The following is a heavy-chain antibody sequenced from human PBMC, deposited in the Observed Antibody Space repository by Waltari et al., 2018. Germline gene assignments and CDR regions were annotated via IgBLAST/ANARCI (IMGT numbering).Heavy chain of an antibody. J-gene: IGHJ4*02. D-gene: IGHD5-18*01. V-gene: IGHV7-4-1*02. CDR1: GYIFSNYA. CDR3: AKGIQLWGRGSWYFDD. Sequence: QVQLVQSGSELKKPGASVKVSCKASGYIFSNYAMTWVRQAPGQGLEWMVWINTNTGNPTYAQCFTGRFVFSLDTSVSTAYLQISSLKAEDTSVYYCAKGIQLWGRGSWYFDDWGQGTLVTVSS. CDR2: INTNTGNP.